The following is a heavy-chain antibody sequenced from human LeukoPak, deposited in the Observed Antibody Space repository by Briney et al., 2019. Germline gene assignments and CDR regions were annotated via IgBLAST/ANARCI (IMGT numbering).Heavy chain of an antibody. D-gene: IGHD1-26*01. CDR1: GGSFSGYY. CDR3: AREGSSLWEFDY. CDR2: INHSGST. Sequence: SETLSLTCAVYGGSFSGYYWSWIRQPPGKGLEWIGEINHSGSTNYNPSLKSRVTISVDTSKNQFSLKLSSVTAADTAVYYCAREGSSLWEFDYWGQGTLVTVSS. J-gene: IGHJ4*02. V-gene: IGHV4-34*01.